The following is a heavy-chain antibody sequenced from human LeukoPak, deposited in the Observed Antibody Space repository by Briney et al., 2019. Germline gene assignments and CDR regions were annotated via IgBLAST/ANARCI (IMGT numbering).Heavy chain of an antibody. D-gene: IGHD1-26*01. CDR2: IYTSGST. Sequence: SETLSLTCTVSGGSISSYYWSWIRQPPGKGLEGIGYIYTSGSTNYNPSLKSPVTISVDPSKNQFSLKLSSVTAADTAVYYCARHGGIGLVGATFHWFDPWGQGTLGTVSS. CDR3: ARHGGIGLVGATFHWFDP. J-gene: IGHJ5*02. V-gene: IGHV4-4*09. CDR1: GGSISSYY.